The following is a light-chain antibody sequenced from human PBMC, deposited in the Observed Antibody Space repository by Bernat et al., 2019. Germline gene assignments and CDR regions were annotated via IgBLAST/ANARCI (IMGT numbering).Light chain of an antibody. CDR3: AAWDDGLSGLNWV. Sequence: QSVLTQPPSASGTPGQRVTISCSGSSSNIGSNYVYWYQQLPGTAPKLLIYNNNQRPSGVPDRFSGSKSGTSASLAISGLRSGDEAHYYCAAWDDGLSGLNWVFGGGTKLTVL. J-gene: IGLJ3*02. V-gene: IGLV1-47*01. CDR2: NNN. CDR1: SSNIGSNY.